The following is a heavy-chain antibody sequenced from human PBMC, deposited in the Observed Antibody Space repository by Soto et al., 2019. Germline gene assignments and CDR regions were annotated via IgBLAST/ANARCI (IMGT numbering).Heavy chain of an antibody. D-gene: IGHD2-2*02. V-gene: IGHV1-18*01. CDR2: ISAYNGNT. CDR1: GSTLTSYG. Sequence: VKVSCKASGSTLTSYGISWLRQAPGQGLEWMGWISAYNGNTIYAQNLQGRVTMTTDTSTTTASMERRSLRSDDSAIYSCAGHTSGDCWTGYTRNYFNYRRQETLFTVSS. J-gene: IGHJ4*02. CDR3: AGHTSGDCWTGYTRNYFNY.